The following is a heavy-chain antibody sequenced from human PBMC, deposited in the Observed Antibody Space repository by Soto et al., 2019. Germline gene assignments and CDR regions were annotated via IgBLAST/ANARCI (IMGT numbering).Heavy chain of an antibody. V-gene: IGHV1-18*01. D-gene: IGHD2-15*01. CDR1: GYTFTSYG. CDR3: AREKWYCSGGSCYSLYY. J-gene: IGHJ4*02. Sequence: ASVKVSCKASGYTFTSYGITWVRQPPGQGLEWMGWISAYNGNTNYAQKLQGRVTMTTDTSTSTAYMELRSLRSDDTAVYYCAREKWYCSGGSCYSLYYWGQGTLVTVSS. CDR2: ISAYNGNT.